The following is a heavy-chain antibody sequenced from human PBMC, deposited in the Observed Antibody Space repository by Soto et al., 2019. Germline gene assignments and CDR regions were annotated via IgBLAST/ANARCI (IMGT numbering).Heavy chain of an antibody. Sequence: ASVKVSCKPSGYTFITYGISWVRQAPGQGLEWMGWISVYNGNTKYGQKFQGRVTMTTDTSTHTAYMELRSLRSDDTAVYYCAKVGLATAPGWFDPWGQGTLVTVSS. CDR3: AKVGLATAPGWFDP. D-gene: IGHD1-1*01. CDR1: GYTFITYG. CDR2: ISVYNGNT. J-gene: IGHJ5*02. V-gene: IGHV1-18*01.